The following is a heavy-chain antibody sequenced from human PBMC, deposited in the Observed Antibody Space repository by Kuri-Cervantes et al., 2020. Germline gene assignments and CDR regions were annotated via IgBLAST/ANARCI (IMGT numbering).Heavy chain of an antibody. CDR2: INPNSGGT. Sequence: ASVKVSCKAFGYTFTGYYMHWVRQAPGQGLEWMGWINPNSGGTNYAQKFQDRVTMTTDKSTSTTYMELTSLTSDDTAVYYCAKVAQAYFDYWGQGTLVTVSS. CDR1: GYTFTGYY. V-gene: IGHV1-2*02. CDR3: AKVAQAYFDY. J-gene: IGHJ4*02.